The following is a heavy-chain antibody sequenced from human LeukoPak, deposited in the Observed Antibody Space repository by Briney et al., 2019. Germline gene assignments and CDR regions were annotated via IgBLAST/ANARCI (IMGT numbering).Heavy chain of an antibody. J-gene: IGHJ6*02. CDR2: INPNSGGT. D-gene: IGHD5-12*01. V-gene: IGHV1-2*02. CDR3: ARAAWLRRIDYYYGMDV. CDR1: GYTFTGYY. Sequence: ASVKVSCKASGYTFTGYYMHWVRRAPGQGLEWMGWINPNSGGTNYAQKFQGRVTMTRDTSISAAYMELSRLRSDDTAVYYCARAAWLRRIDYYYGMDVWGQGTTVTVSS.